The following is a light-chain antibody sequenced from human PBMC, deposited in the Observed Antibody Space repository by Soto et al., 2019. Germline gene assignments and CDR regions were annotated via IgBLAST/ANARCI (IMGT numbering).Light chain of an antibody. CDR1: QNINTY. CDR3: QQRSSWPRA. J-gene: IGKJ4*01. V-gene: IGKV3-11*01. CDR2: DAS. Sequence: EIVLTQSPATLSLSLGERATLSCRASQNINTYLVWYQQKRGQAPRLLIYDASKRATGIPDRFSGSGSGTDFTLTISSLAPEDFALYYCQQRSSWPRAFRGGTKVEIK.